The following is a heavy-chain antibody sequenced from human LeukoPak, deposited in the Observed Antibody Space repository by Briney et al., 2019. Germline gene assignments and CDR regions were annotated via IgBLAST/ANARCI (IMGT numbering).Heavy chain of an antibody. CDR1: DYSISSGYY. J-gene: IGHJ4*02. D-gene: IGHD2-15*01. V-gene: IGHV4-38-2*02. CDR2: IYHSGST. CDR3: ARDSFRVVAATFDY. Sequence: SETLSLTCTVSDYSISSGYYWGWIRQPPGKGLEWIGSIYHSGSTYYNPSLKNRVTISVDASKNQSSLKLSSVTAADTAVYYCARDSFRVVAATFDYWGQGTLVTVSS.